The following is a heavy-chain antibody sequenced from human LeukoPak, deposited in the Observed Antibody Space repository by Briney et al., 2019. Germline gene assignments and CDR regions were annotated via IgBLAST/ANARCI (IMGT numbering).Heavy chain of an antibody. CDR3: ARERMTTVTTDYYHYMDV. CDR1: GYTFTGYY. Sequence: ASVKVSCKASGYTFTGYYMHWVRQAPGQGLEWVGRINPNSGGTNYAQKFQGRVTMTRDTSISTAYMELSRLRSDDTAVYYCARERMTTVTTDYYHYMDVWGKGTTVTVSS. J-gene: IGHJ6*03. V-gene: IGHV1-2*06. D-gene: IGHD4-17*01. CDR2: INPNSGGT.